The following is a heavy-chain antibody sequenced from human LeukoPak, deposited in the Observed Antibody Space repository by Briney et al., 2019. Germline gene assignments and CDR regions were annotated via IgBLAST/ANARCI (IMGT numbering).Heavy chain of an antibody. D-gene: IGHD2-21*01. J-gene: IGHJ5*02. Sequence: PSETLSLTCSVSGDSISNYYWNWIRQSPGKGLEWIGYILSSGSTHHNPSLASRISLSIDPSKNQFSLKLSSVTAADTAVYYCARRVMSEFSIDKGNWLDPWAREPWSPSPQ. CDR2: ILSSGST. V-gene: IGHV4-4*09. CDR1: GDSISNYY. CDR3: ARRVMSEFSIDKGNWLDP.